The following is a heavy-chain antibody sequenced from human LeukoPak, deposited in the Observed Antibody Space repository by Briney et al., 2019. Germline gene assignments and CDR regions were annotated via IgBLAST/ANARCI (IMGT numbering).Heavy chain of an antibody. V-gene: IGHV3-30*18. CDR1: RFTFSACG. CDR3: AKGTAVDRQYFEN. J-gene: IGHJ4*02. D-gene: IGHD1-1*01. CDR2: ISFDGSHK. Sequence: GTSLRLSCAASRFTFSACGMHWVRQAPGKGLEWVAAISFDGSHKYYADSVKGRFTISRDNSMNTLYLQMNSLRAEDTAVYYCAKGTAVDRQYFENWGQGTLVTVSS.